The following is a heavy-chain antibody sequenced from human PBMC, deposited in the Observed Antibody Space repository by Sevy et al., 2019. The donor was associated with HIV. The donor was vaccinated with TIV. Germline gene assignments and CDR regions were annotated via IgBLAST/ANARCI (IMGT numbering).Heavy chain of an antibody. V-gene: IGHV3-7*01. CDR1: GFSLSTYW. CDR2: IKQDGSVK. CDR3: VRAIAAHGSF. J-gene: IGHJ1*01. D-gene: IGHD6-13*01. Sequence: GGSLRLSCAASGFSLSTYWMSWVRQAPGKGLEWVANIKQDGSVKYYVDSVKGRFTISRDNARNFLYLQMNSLRAEDTALYYCVRAIAAHGSFWGQGTLVTVSS.